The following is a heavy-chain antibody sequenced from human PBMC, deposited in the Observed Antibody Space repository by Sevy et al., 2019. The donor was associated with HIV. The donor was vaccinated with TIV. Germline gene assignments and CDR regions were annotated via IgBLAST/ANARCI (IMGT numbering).Heavy chain of an antibody. Sequence: GGSLRLSCETSGFIFTDYWMSWVRQIPGKGLEWVATIKQDQSEKYYVDSVKGRFAISRDSAKKSVSLQMNGLRAEDTALYFCAREVCGFNWRPYYFDSWGQGTLVTVSS. D-gene: IGHD3-3*01. V-gene: IGHV3-7*01. CDR1: GFIFTDYW. J-gene: IGHJ4*02. CDR2: IKQDQSEK. CDR3: AREVCGFNWRPYYFDS.